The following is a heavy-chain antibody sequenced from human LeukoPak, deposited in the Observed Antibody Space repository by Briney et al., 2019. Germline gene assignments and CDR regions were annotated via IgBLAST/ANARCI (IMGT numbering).Heavy chain of an antibody. D-gene: IGHD1-26*01. CDR2: IYYSGST. Sequence: SETLSLTCTVSGGSISSYYWSWIRQPPGKGLEWIGYIYYSGSTNYNPSLKSRVTISVDTSKNQFSLKLSSVTAADTAVYYCARQPLIIVGGTWDERNWFDPWGQGTLVTVSS. J-gene: IGHJ5*02. CDR3: ARQPLIIVGGTWDERNWFDP. V-gene: IGHV4-59*08. CDR1: GGSISSYY.